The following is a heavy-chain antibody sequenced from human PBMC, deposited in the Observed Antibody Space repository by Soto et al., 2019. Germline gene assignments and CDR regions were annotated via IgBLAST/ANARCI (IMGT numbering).Heavy chain of an antibody. D-gene: IGHD3-16*01. CDR3: ARGRGDYFDY. J-gene: IGHJ4*02. Sequence: QVQLVQSGAEVKKPGASVKVSCKASGYTFTGYYMHWVRQAPGQGLEWMGWINPNSGGTNYAQKVQGRVTMTRDTSISTAYMELSRLRSDDTAVYYCARGRGDYFDYWGQGTLVTVSS. V-gene: IGHV1-2*02. CDR2: INPNSGGT. CDR1: GYTFTGYY.